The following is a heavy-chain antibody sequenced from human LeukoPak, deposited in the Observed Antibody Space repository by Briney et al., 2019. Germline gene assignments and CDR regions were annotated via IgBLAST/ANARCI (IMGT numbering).Heavy chain of an antibody. J-gene: IGHJ6*03. CDR2: ISAYNGNT. CDR1: GYTFTSYG. Sequence: ASVKVSCKASGYTFTSYGISWVRQAPGQGLEWMGWISAYNGNTNYAQKLQGRVTMTTDTSTSTAYMELRSLRSDDTAVYYCARDYRRGYYYYMGVWGKGTTVTVSS. CDR3: ARDYRRGYYYYMGV. V-gene: IGHV1-18*01.